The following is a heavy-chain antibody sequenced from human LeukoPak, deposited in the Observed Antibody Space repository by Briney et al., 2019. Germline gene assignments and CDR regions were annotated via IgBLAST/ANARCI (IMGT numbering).Heavy chain of an antibody. CDR2: IYYSGST. D-gene: IGHD5-12*01. Sequence: SETLSLTCTVSGGSISSYNWSWIRQPPGKGLEWIGYIYYSGSTNYNPSLKSRVTISVDTSKNQFSLKLSSVTAADTAAYYCAREYDIVATRFFDYWGQGTLVTVSS. J-gene: IGHJ4*02. CDR1: GGSISSYN. CDR3: AREYDIVATRFFDY. V-gene: IGHV4-59*01.